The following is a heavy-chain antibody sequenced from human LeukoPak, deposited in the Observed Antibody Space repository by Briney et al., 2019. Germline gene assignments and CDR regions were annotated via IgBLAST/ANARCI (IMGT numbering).Heavy chain of an antibody. D-gene: IGHD3-22*01. CDR2: ISSSGGST. J-gene: IGHJ6*03. Sequence: GGSLRLSCTASGFTFSGYGMSWVRQAPGKGLEWVSSISSSGGSTYYADSVKGRFTISRDNSKNTLYLQMNSLRAEDTAVYYCAKDGGGYYPSYYYYMDVWGKGTTVTISS. CDR3: AKDGGGYYPSYYYYMDV. V-gene: IGHV3-23*01. CDR1: GFTFSGYG.